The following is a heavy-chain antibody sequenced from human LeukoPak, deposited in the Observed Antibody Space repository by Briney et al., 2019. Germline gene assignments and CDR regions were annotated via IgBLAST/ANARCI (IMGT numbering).Heavy chain of an antibody. D-gene: IGHD5/OR15-5a*01. Sequence: PGGSLRLSCAASGFTVSSNYMSWVRQAPGKGLEWVSVIYSGGSTYYADSVKGRFTISRDNSKDTLYLQMNSLRAEDTAVYYCARETPGVLRDAFDIWGQGTMVTVSS. J-gene: IGHJ3*02. CDR3: ARETPGVLRDAFDI. V-gene: IGHV3-53*01. CDR2: IYSGGST. CDR1: GFTVSSNY.